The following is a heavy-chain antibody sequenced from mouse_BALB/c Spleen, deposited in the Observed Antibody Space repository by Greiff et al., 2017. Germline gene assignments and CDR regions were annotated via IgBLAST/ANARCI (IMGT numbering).Heavy chain of an antibody. Sequence: EVQGVESGGGLVQPGGSRKLSCAASGFTFSSFGMHWVRQAPEKGLEWVAYISSGSSTIYYADTVKGRFTISRDNPKNTLFLQMTSLRSEDTAMYYCARDFGYGSSYPYWYFDVWGAGTTVTVSS. V-gene: IGHV5-17*02. CDR1: GFTFSSFG. CDR2: ISSGSSTI. CDR3: ARDFGYGSSYPYWYFDV. J-gene: IGHJ1*01. D-gene: IGHD1-1*01.